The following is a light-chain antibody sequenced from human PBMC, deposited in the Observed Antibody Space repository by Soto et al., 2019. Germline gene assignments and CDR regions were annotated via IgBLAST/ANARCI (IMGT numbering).Light chain of an antibody. Sequence: ELVFTQSPGTLSLTPGERATLSCRASPIVTNYLAWYQQKPGQAPRLLIYGAFNRATGIPARFSGSGSGTDFTLTISSLEPEDFAVYYCQQRRNWQVTFGQGTLLEVK. J-gene: IGKJ5*01. CDR2: GAF. CDR3: QQRRNWQVT. V-gene: IGKV3D-11*02. CDR1: PIVTNY.